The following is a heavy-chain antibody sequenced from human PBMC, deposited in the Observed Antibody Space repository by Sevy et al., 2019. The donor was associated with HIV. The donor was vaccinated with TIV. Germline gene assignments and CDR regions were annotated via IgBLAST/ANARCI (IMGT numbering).Heavy chain of an antibody. V-gene: IGHV3-66*01. Sequence: GGSLRVSCAASGFTVSSNYMGWVRQAPGKGLEWVSVIYSGGNTYHADSVKGRFTTSRDNSKNTLYLQMSGLRAEDTAVYFCARGTTDGECFHHWGQGTLVTVSS. CDR1: GFTVSSNY. CDR2: IYSGGNT. D-gene: IGHD4-4*01. CDR3: ARGTTDGECFHH. J-gene: IGHJ1*01.